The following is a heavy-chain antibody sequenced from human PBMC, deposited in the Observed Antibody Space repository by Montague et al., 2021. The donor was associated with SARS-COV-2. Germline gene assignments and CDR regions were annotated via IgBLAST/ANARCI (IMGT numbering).Heavy chain of an antibody. V-gene: IGHV3-23*01. D-gene: IGHD3-10*01. CDR3: AKDRRGVGEPLEGRSGLDY. CDR2: ISGSGSFT. CDR1: GFTFNTYA. J-gene: IGHJ4*02. Sequence: SLRLSCAASGFTFNTYAMMWVRQAPGKGLEWVSGISGSGSFTYYADSLQGRFSISRDNSKNTVYLQMNSLRAEDTAIYYCAKDRRGVGEPLEGRSGLDYWGQGTLVTVSS.